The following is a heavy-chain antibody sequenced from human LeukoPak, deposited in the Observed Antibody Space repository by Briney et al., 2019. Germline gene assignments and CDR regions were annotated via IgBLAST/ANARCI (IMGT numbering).Heavy chain of an antibody. CDR1: GYTFTSYG. V-gene: IGHV1-18*01. CDR3: ARDLGLGSQNGKNY. D-gene: IGHD1-14*01. CDR2: ISAYNGST. Sequence: ASVKVSCKASGYTFTSYGISWVRQAPGQGLEWMGWISAYNGSTNYAQKLQGRVTMTTDTSTSTAYMELRSLRSDDTAVYYCARDLGLGSQNGKNYWGQGTLVTVSS. J-gene: IGHJ4*02.